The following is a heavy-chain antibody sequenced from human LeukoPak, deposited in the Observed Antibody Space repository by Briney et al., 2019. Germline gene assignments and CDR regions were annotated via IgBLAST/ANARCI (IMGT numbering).Heavy chain of an antibody. CDR3: AKYNTGYYDILTGYLWGFDP. CDR1: GFTFSSYA. CDR2: ISGSGGST. D-gene: IGHD3-9*01. J-gene: IGHJ5*02. V-gene: IGHV3-23*01. Sequence: GGSLRLSCAASGFTFSSYAMSWVRQAPGKGLEWVSAISGSGGSTYYADSVKGRFTISRDNSKNTLYLQVNSLRAEDTAVYYCAKYNTGYYDILTGYLWGFDPWGQGTLVTVSS.